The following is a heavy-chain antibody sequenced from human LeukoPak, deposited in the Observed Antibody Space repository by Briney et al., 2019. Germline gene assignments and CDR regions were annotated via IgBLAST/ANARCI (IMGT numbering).Heavy chain of an antibody. D-gene: IGHD3-10*01. CDR3: ARWRGSANYFDY. J-gene: IGHJ4*02. Sequence: GGSLRLSCAASGFSFRSYALCWVRQAPGKGLEYVSSINTGGGATYYANSVKDRFTISRDNSKNTLYLQMDSLRPDDMAVYFCARWRGSANYFDYWGQGTPVTVSS. CDR1: GFSFRSYA. V-gene: IGHV3-64*01. CDR2: INTGGGAT.